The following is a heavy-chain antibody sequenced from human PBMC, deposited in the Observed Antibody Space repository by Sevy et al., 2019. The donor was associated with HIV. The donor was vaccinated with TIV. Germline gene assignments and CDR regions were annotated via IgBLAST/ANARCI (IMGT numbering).Heavy chain of an antibody. Sequence: GGSLRLSCAASGFNLSSFGMHWVRQAPGKGLEWVAIISHDGSNKIYADSVKGRFTMSRDNSKNTLYLQMDSLRADDTAVYYCAKQGGYCSNGVCYRAFDYWGQGTLVTVSS. CDR2: ISHDGSNK. CDR3: AKQGGYCSNGVCYRAFDY. J-gene: IGHJ4*02. D-gene: IGHD2-8*01. V-gene: IGHV3-30*18. CDR1: GFNLSSFG.